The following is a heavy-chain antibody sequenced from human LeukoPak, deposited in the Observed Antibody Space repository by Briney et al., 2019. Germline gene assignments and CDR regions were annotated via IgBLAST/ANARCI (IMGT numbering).Heavy chain of an antibody. CDR1: GGTISSYY. CDR3: ARQGAEGYYGSGSWWFDP. Sequence: SETLSLTCTVSGGTISSYYWSWIRQPPGKGLEWIGYIFDSGGTNYNPSLKSRVTISVDTSKNQFSLKLSSVTAADTAVYYCARQGAEGYYGSGSWWFDPWGQGTLVTVSS. J-gene: IGHJ5*02. V-gene: IGHV4-59*01. D-gene: IGHD3-10*01. CDR2: IFDSGGT.